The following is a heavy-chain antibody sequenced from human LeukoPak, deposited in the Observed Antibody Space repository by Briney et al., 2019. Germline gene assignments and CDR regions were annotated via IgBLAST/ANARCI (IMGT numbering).Heavy chain of an antibody. J-gene: IGHJ4*02. Sequence: PGGSLRLSCAASGFTFTNYAMSWVRQAPGKGLEWVSTIRGNGATTYYADSVKGRFTISRDNSRNTLSLQMNSLRAEDTAVYYCANGLPFDFWGQGTLVTVSS. D-gene: IGHD5-12*01. CDR3: ANGLPFDF. CDR2: IRGNGATT. CDR1: GFTFTNYA. V-gene: IGHV3-23*01.